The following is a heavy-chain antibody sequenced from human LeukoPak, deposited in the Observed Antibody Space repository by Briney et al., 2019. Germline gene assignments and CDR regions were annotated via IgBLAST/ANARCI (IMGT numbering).Heavy chain of an antibody. CDR2: IYYSGST. Sequence: SETLSLTCTVSGGSISSYYWGWIRQPPGKGLEWIGSIYYSGSTYHNPSLKSRVTISVDTSKNQFSLKLSSVTAADTAVYYCARGHDYGDPPPLDYWGQGTLVTVSS. D-gene: IGHD4-17*01. CDR1: GGSISSYY. V-gene: IGHV4-39*07. J-gene: IGHJ4*02. CDR3: ARGHDYGDPPPLDY.